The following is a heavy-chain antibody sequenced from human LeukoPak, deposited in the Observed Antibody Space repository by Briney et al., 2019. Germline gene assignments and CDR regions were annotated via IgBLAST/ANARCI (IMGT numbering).Heavy chain of an antibody. CDR2: ISGSGGST. V-gene: IGHV3-23*01. Sequence: GGSLRLSCAASGFTFSSYAMSWVRQAPGKGLEWVSAISGSGGSTYYADSVKGRFTISRHNSKNTLYLQMNSLRAEDTAVYYCARENYYDSSGSFVDAFDIWGQGTMVTVSS. J-gene: IGHJ3*02. CDR3: ARENYYDSSGSFVDAFDI. D-gene: IGHD3-22*01. CDR1: GFTFSSYA.